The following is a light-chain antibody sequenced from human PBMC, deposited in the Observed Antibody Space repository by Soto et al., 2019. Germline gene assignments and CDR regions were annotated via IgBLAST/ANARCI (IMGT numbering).Light chain of an antibody. CDR3: QQYTDWHLN. J-gene: IGKJ4*01. V-gene: IGKV3D-15*01. CDR1: QSVSSN. CDR2: DIS. Sequence: EIVMTQSPATLSVSPGERATLSCRASQSVSSNLAWYQQKPGQAPSLLIYDISARATGIPTRFSGSGSGTEFTLTISSLQSEDFAVYYCQQYTDWHLNSGGGTMVDIK.